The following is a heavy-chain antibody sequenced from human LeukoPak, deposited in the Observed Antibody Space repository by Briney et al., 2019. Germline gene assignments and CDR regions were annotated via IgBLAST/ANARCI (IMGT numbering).Heavy chain of an antibody. CDR2: INHSGST. CDR3: ARDRRAYYYDSSGYYSRPSSFDY. Sequence: PSETLSLTCAVYGGSFSGYYWSWIRQPPGKGLEWIGEINHSGSTSYNPSLKSRVTISVDTSKNQFSLKLSSVTAADTAVYYCARDRRAYYYDSSGYYSRPSSFDYWGQGTLVTVSS. V-gene: IGHV4-34*01. J-gene: IGHJ4*02. D-gene: IGHD3-22*01. CDR1: GGSFSGYY.